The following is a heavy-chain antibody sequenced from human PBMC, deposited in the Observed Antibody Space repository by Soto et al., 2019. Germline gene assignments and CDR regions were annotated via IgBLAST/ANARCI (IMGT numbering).Heavy chain of an antibody. J-gene: IGHJ4*02. CDR2: ISPYIGKA. CDR3: ASHGDYYPIY. CDR1: GYTFTSYG. Sequence: GASVKVSCKASGYTFTSYGISWVRQAPGQGLEWMGWISPYIGKANYAQKLQGRVTITTDESTSTAYMELSSLRSEDTAVYYCASHGDYYPIYWGQGTLVTVSS. V-gene: IGHV1-18*01. D-gene: IGHD2-21*01.